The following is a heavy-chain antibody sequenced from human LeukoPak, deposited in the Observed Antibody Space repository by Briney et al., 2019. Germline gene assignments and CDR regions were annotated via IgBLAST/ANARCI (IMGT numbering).Heavy chain of an antibody. J-gene: IGHJ4*02. V-gene: IGHV3-21*01. D-gene: IGHD4-17*01. CDR3: ARDRTTVTTFVY. CDR1: RFTFSTYT. CDR2: ISSSSSYI. Sequence: AGGSLRLSCAASRFTFSTYTMNWVRQAPGKGLEWVSSISSSSSYIYYADSVKGRFTISRDNAKNSLYLQMNTLRAEDTAVYYCARDRTTVTTFVYWGQGTLVTVSS.